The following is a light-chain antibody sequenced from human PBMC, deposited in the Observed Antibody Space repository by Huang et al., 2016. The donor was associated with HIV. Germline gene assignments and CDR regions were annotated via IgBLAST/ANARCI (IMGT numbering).Light chain of an antibody. V-gene: IGKV3-15*01. Sequence: EIVMTQSPAVLSLSPGERVTLTCRASHSVVNKLAWYQQKPGRAPRLVIYDTSTRSSGVPARFSGSGSGTYFSLTINSLQSEDLAVYYCQHYNNWPLTFGGGTRVEIK. CDR2: DTS. CDR1: HSVVNK. J-gene: IGKJ4*01. CDR3: QHYNNWPLT.